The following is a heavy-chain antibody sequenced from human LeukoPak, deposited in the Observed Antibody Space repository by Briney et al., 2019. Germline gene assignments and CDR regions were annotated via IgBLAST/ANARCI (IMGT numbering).Heavy chain of an antibody. D-gene: IGHD6-19*01. CDR2: IYYSGST. Sequence: SETLSLTCTVSGGSISTYYWSWIRQPPGKGLEWIGHIYYSGSTNYNPSLKSRVTISVDTSNNQFSLKLTSVTAADTAVYYCARQVGYSSGWYIYWGQGTLVTAS. CDR3: ARQVGYSSGWYIY. J-gene: IGHJ4*02. CDR1: GGSISTYY. V-gene: IGHV4-59*08.